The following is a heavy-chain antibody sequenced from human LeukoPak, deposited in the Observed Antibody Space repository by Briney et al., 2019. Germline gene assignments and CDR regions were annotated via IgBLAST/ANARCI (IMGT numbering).Heavy chain of an antibody. J-gene: IGHJ4*02. CDR2: IYYSGST. D-gene: IGHD1-26*01. Sequence: SETLSLTCTVSGGSISSYYWSWIRQPPGKGLEWIGYIYYSGSTNYNPSLKSRVTISVDTSKNQFSLKLSSVTAADTAVYYCARDGRELRGGFTWGQGTLVTVSS. V-gene: IGHV4-59*12. CDR3: ARDGRELRGGFT. CDR1: GGSISSYY.